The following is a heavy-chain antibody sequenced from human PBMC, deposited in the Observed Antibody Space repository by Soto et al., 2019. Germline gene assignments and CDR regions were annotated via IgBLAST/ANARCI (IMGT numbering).Heavy chain of an antibody. CDR2: IHYSGST. V-gene: IGHV4-59*12. CDR3: ARGDKPRGKFDY. J-gene: IGHJ4*02. D-gene: IGHD3-10*01. CDR1: GGSISGYY. Sequence: SETLSLTCTVSGGSISGYYWSWIRQPPGKGLEWIGYIHYSGSTNYNPSLKSRVTTSLNTSKNQFSLKLSSVTAADTAVYYCARGDKPRGKFDYWGQGTLVTVSS.